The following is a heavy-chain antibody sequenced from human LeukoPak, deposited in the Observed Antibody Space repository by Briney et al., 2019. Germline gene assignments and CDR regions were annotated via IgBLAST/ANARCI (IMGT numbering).Heavy chain of an antibody. CDR2: ISSSSSYI. CDR1: GFTFSSYS. V-gene: IGHV3-21*01. CDR3: ARDGIVGAMRYYFDY. J-gene: IGHJ4*02. D-gene: IGHD1-26*01. Sequence: GGSLRLSCAASGFTFSSYSMNWVRQAPGKGLEWVSSISSSSSYIYYADSVKGRFTISRDNAKNSLYLQMNSLRAEDTAVYYCARDGIVGAMRYYFDYWGQGTLVTVSS.